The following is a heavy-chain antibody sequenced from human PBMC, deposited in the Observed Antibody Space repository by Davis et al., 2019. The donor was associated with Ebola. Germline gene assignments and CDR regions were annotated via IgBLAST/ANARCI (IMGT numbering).Heavy chain of an antibody. V-gene: IGHV4-34*08. CDR1: GFTFSSYS. CDR3: AVIAAAGTDFDY. CDR2: INHSGST. J-gene: IGHJ4*02. Sequence: ESLKISCAASGFTFSSYSMNWVRQPPGKGLEWIGEINHSGSTNYNPSLKSRVTISVDTSKNQFSLKLSSVTAADTAVYYCAVIAAAGTDFDYWGQGTLVTVSS. D-gene: IGHD6-13*01.